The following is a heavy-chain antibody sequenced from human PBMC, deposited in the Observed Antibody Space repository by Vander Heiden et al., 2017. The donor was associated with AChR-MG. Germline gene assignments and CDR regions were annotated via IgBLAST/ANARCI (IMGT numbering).Heavy chain of an antibody. CDR1: GFTFTSSA. CDR3: AVGATVYYYGMDV. J-gene: IGHJ6*02. Sequence: QMQLVQSGPEVKKPGTSVKVSCKASGFTFTSSAVQWVRQARGQRLEWIGWIVVGSGNTNYAQKFQERVTITRDMSTSTAYMELSSLRSEDTAVYYCAVGATVYYYGMDVWGQGTTVTVSS. CDR2: IVVGSGNT. V-gene: IGHV1-58*01. D-gene: IGHD1-26*01.